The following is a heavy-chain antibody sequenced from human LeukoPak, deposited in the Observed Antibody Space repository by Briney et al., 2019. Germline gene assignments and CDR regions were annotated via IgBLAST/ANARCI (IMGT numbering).Heavy chain of an antibody. J-gene: IGHJ4*02. V-gene: IGHV4-39*07. D-gene: IGHD3-3*01. Sequence: SETLSLTCTVSGGSISSSSYYWGWIRQPPGKGLEWIGSIYYSGSTYYNPSLKSRVTISVDTSKNQFSLKLSSVTAADTAVYYCARDGNYDFWSGLYYFDYWGQGTLVTVSS. CDR2: IYYSGST. CDR1: GGSISSSSYY. CDR3: ARDGNYDFWSGLYYFDY.